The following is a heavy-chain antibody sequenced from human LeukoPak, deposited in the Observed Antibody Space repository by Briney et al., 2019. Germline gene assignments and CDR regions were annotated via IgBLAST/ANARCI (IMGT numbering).Heavy chain of an antibody. J-gene: IGHJ4*02. V-gene: IGHV3-30*02. CDR3: ARGGGYSYGVLDY. CDR1: GFTFSSYG. CDR2: IHHDGSNK. D-gene: IGHD5-18*01. Sequence: GGSLRLSCAASGFTFSSYGMHWVRQAPGKGLDWVAFIHHDGSNKYYADSVRGRFTISRDNSKNTLYLQMNSLRAEDTAVYYCARGGGYSYGVLDYWGQGTLVTVSS.